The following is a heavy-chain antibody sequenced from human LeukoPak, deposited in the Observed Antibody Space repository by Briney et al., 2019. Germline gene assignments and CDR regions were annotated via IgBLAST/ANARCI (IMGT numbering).Heavy chain of an antibody. CDR1: GGSISSYY. CDR2: VHYSGST. V-gene: IGHV4-59*01. J-gene: IGHJ3*02. CDR3: AREPNLVDFDT. D-gene: IGHD6-6*01. Sequence: TPETLSLTCTVSGGSISSYYWSWIRQPPGKGLEWIGYVHYSGSTNYNPSLKSRVTISVDKSKYQFSLNLSSVTAADTAVYYCAREPNLVDFDTWGQGTMVTVSS.